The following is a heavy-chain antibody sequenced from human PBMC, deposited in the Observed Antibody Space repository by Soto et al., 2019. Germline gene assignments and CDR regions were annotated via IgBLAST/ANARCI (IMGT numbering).Heavy chain of an antibody. CDR2: IYYSGST. Sequence: PSQPLSLTCTVSDGSISRGGYYWSWISQHPGKGLEWIGYIYYSGSTYYNPSLKSRVTISVDTSKNQFSLKLSSVTAADTAVYYCARDLSLWSKDTTNYGMAVWGQGTTVTAP. V-gene: IGHV4-31*02. D-gene: IGHD2-21*01. CDR3: ARDLSLWSKDTTNYGMAV. J-gene: IGHJ6*02. CDR1: DGSISRGGYY.